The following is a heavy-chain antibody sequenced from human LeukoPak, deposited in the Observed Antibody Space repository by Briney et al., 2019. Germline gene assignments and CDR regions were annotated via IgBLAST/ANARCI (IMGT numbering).Heavy chain of an antibody. D-gene: IGHD2/OR15-2a*01. CDR3: ARSIDAYYYDY. CDR1: GGSISSGGYS. J-gene: IGHJ4*02. CDR2: IYHSGST. V-gene: IGHV4-30-2*01. Sequence: PSETLSLTCAVSGGSISSGGYSWSWIRQPPGRGLEWIGYIYHSGSTYYNPSLKSRVTISVDRSNNQFSLKLSSVTAADTAVYYCARSIDAYYYDYWGQGTLVTVSS.